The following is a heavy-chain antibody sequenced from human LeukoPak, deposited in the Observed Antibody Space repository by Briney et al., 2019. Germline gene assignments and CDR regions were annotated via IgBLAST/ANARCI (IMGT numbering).Heavy chain of an antibody. CDR1: GGSISSSTYY. CDR3: ARGEFLDVFDY. CDR2: IYYSGST. J-gene: IGHJ4*02. D-gene: IGHD1-1*01. V-gene: IGHV4-61*05. Sequence: SETLSLTCTVSGGSISSSTYYWGWIRQPPGKGLEWIGYIYYSGSTNYNPSLKSRVTISVDTSKNQFSLKLSSVTAADTAVYYCARGEFLDVFDYWGQGTLVTVSS.